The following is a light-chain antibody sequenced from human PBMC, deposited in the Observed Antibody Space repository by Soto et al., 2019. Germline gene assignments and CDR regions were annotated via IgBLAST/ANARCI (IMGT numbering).Light chain of an antibody. J-gene: IGLJ1*01. V-gene: IGLV2-23*01. CDR2: EGI. CDR3: CSYVGATTYV. CDR1: SSTVGGFNF. Sequence: QSVLTQPASVSGSPGQSITISCTGTSSTVGGFNFVSWYQQHPGKAPKVIIYEGIKRPSGVSNRFSGSNSGSTASLTISGLQAEDEADYYCCSYVGATTYVFGTGTKVTVL.